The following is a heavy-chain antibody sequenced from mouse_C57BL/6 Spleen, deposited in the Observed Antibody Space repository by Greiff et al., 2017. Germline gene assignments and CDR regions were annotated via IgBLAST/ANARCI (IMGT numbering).Heavy chain of an antibody. V-gene: IGHV3-6*01. D-gene: IGHD3-2*02. J-gene: IGHJ2*01. CDR1: GYSITSGYY. Sequence: ESGPGLVKPSQSLSLTCSVTGYSITSGYYWNWIRQFPGNKLEWMGYISYDGSNNYNPSLKNRISITRYTSKNQFFLKLNSVTTEDTATYYCAKAQASYYFDYCGQGTTLTVSS. CDR2: ISYDGSN. CDR3: AKAQASYYFDY.